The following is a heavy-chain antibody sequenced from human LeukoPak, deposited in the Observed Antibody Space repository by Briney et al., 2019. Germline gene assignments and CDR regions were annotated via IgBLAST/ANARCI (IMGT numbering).Heavy chain of an antibody. Sequence: SETLSLTRTVSGGSISSTNYYWGWIRQPPGKGLEWIGSIYYNGSTYYNPSLKSRLTISLDTSKNQFSLRLSSVTAADTAFYYCARRYNWNDRWDWGQGTLVTVSP. CDR3: ARRYNWNDRWD. J-gene: IGHJ4*02. V-gene: IGHV4-39*07. CDR1: GGSISSTNYY. CDR2: IYYNGST. D-gene: IGHD1-1*01.